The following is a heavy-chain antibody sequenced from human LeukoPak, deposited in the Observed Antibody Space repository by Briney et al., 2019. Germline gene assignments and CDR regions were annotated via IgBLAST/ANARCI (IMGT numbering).Heavy chain of an antibody. J-gene: IGHJ4*02. CDR1: GFRVTTYG. Sequence: GGSLRLSCAASGFRVTTYGMHWVRQAPGKGLEWVSFIRHDGSDKYYAESVKGRFTISKDDSKNTQYLQMNSLRSEDTAIYYCARDFNWAWDYWRQGALVTVSS. V-gene: IGHV3-30*02. CDR3: ARDFNWAWDY. D-gene: IGHD3-16*01. CDR2: IRHDGSDK.